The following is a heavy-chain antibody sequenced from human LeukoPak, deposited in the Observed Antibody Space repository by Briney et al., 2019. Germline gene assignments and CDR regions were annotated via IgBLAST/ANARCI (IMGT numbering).Heavy chain of an antibody. J-gene: IGHJ4*02. CDR2: XNHSGST. V-gene: IGHV4-34*01. Sequence: XXGYYXXWIRXXPXXXLXXXXXXNHSGSTNYNPSLKSRVTISVDTSKNQFSLKLSSVTAADTAVYYCARGPPYRCSSTSCYFDYWGQGTLVTVSS. D-gene: IGHD2-2*01. CDR3: ARGPPYRCSSTSCYFDY. CDR1: XXGYY.